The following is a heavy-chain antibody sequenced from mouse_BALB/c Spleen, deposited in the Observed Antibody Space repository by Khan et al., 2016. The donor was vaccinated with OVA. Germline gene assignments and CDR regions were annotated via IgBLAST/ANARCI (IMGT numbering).Heavy chain of an antibody. J-gene: IGHJ3*01. CDR3: IRGGYGGFAD. D-gene: IGHD3-1*01. Sequence: QVQLKESGAELVKPGASVKLSCKASGYTFTSYQMYWVKQRPGQGLEWIGEINPNNGGTNFNEKFKSKATLTVDKSSSTAFMQLSSLTSEDSAVYYCIRGGYGGFADWGQGTLVTVSA. CDR1: GYTFTSYQ. V-gene: IGHV1S81*02. CDR2: INPNNGGT.